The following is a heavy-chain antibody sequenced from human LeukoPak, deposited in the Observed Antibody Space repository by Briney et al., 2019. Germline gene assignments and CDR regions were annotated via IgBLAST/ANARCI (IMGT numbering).Heavy chain of an antibody. CDR3: TRVLLWFGELSKPDY. D-gene: IGHD3-10*01. V-gene: IGHV3-49*04. Sequence: GGSLRLSCTASGFTFGDYAMSWVRQAPGKGLEWAGFIRSKAYGGTTEYAASVKGRFTISRDDSKSIAYLQMNSLKTEDTAVYYCTRVLLWFGELSKPDYWDQGTLVTVSS. J-gene: IGHJ4*02. CDR2: IRSKAYGGTT. CDR1: GFTFGDYA.